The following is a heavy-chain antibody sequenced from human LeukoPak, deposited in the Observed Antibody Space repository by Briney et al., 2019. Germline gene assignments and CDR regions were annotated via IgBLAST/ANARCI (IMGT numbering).Heavy chain of an antibody. Sequence: SETLSPTCTVSGGSISSVDYYWSWIRHPPGKGLEWIGYIYYSGSTYYNPSLKRRVTISVDTSKNQFSQKLSSVTAADTAVYYCGRRGYCSSTRCMKFDPRGQGTLVTVSS. CDR3: GRRGYCSSTRCMKFDP. V-gene: IGHV4-30-4*01. J-gene: IGHJ5*02. D-gene: IGHD2-2*01. CDR2: IYYSGST. CDR1: GGSISSVDYY.